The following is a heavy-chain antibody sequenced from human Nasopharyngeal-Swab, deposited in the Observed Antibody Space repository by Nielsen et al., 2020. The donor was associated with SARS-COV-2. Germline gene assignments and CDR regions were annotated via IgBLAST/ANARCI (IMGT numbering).Heavy chain of an antibody. CDR3: ARGRSSWYPYYFDY. Sequence: WIRQPPGKGLEWIGSIYYSGSTYYNPSLKSRVTISVDTSKNQFSLKLSSVTAADTAVYYCARGRSSWYPYYFDYWGQGTLVTVSS. V-gene: IGHV4-39*07. D-gene: IGHD6-13*01. CDR2: IYYSGST. J-gene: IGHJ4*02.